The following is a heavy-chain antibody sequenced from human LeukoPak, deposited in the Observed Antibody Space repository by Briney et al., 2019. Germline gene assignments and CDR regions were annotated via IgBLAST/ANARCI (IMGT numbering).Heavy chain of an antibody. CDR3: ARDDSHGDFDY. V-gene: IGHV1-18*01. J-gene: IGHJ4*02. D-gene: IGHD4-17*01. Sequence: KLQGRVTMTTDTSASTAYMELRSLRSDDTAVYYCARDDSHGDFDYWGQGTLVTVSS.